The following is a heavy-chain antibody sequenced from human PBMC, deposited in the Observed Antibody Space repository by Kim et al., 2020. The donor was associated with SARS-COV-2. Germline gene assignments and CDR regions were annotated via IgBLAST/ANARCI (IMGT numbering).Heavy chain of an antibody. D-gene: IGHD3-9*01. CDR2: INAGNVNT. CDR3: ARVDNRLGMDV. Sequence: ASVKVSCKASAYTFTNYAIHWVRQAPGQRLEWMGWINAGNVNTKYSQKFQGRVTITRDTSASTAYMDLSSLRSEDTAVYYCARVDNRLGMDVWGQGTTVTISS. V-gene: IGHV1-3*01. J-gene: IGHJ6*02. CDR1: AYTFTNYA.